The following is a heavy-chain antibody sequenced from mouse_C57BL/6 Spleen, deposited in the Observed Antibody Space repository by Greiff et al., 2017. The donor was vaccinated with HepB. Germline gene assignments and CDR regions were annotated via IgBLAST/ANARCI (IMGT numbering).Heavy chain of an antibody. V-gene: IGHV1-76*01. Sequence: QVQLQQSGAELVRPGASVKLSCKASGYTFTDYYINWVKQRPGQGLEWIARIYPGSGNTYYNEKFKGKATLTAEKSSSTAYMQLSSLTSEDSAVYFCARWDGNYVDYWGQGTTLTVSS. CDR1: GYTFTDYY. CDR3: ARWDGNYVDY. CDR2: IYPGSGNT. D-gene: IGHD2-3*01. J-gene: IGHJ2*01.